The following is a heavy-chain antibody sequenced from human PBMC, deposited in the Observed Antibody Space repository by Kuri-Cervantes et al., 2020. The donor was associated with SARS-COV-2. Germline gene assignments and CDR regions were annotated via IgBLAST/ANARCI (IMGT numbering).Heavy chain of an antibody. CDR2: ISYDGSNK. CDR1: GFTFSSYA. D-gene: IGHD3-22*01. Sequence: GESLKISCAAPGFTFSSYAMHWVRQAPGKGLEWVAVISYDGSNKYYADSVKGRFTISRDNSKNTLYLQMNSLRAEDTAVYYCAKDRSGYYQYWGQGTLVTVSS. V-gene: IGHV3-30*04. J-gene: IGHJ4*02. CDR3: AKDRSGYYQY.